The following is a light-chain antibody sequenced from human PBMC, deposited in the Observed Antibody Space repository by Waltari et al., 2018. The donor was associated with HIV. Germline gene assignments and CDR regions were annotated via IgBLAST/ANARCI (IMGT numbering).Light chain of an antibody. V-gene: IGLV1-51*01. CDR2: DNN. Sequence: QSVLTQPPSVSAAPGQKVTIPCSGSSSNIGNNYLSWYQQLPGTAPKLLIYDNNKRPSGIPDRFSGSKSGTSATLGITGLQTGDEADYYCGTWDSSLSAGVFGGGTKLTVL. CDR1: SSNIGNNY. J-gene: IGLJ2*01. CDR3: GTWDSSLSAGV.